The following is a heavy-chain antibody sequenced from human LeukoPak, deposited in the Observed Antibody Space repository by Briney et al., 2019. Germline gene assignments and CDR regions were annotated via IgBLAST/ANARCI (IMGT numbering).Heavy chain of an antibody. CDR2: IYYSGST. CDR1: GGSVSSGSYY. Sequence: SETLSLTCTVSGGSVSSGSYYWSWIRQPPGKGLKWIGYIYYSGSTNYNPSLKSRVTISVDTSKNQFSLKLSSVTAADTAVYYCARSLGGATIDYWGQGTLVTVSS. V-gene: IGHV4-61*01. D-gene: IGHD1-26*01. CDR3: ARSLGGATIDY. J-gene: IGHJ4*02.